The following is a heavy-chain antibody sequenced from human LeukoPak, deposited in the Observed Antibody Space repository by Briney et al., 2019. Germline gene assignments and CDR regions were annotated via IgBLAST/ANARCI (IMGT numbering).Heavy chain of an antibody. J-gene: IGHJ3*02. V-gene: IGHV4-30-4*08. D-gene: IGHD2-2*01. CDR1: GGSISSGDYY. Sequence: PSETLSLTCTVSGGSISSGDYYWSWIRQPPGKGLEWIGYIYYSGSTYYNPSLKSRVTISVDTSKNQFSLRLSSVTAADTAVYYCARDPGRIFVVVPAAPSDAFDIWAQGTMVTVPS. CDR2: IYYSGST. CDR3: ARDPGRIFVVVPAAPSDAFDI.